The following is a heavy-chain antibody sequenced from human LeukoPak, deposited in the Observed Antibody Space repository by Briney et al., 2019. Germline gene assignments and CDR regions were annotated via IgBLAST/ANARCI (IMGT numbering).Heavy chain of an antibody. J-gene: IGHJ4*02. CDR3: ARSKHYYDSSGYYYDY. CDR2: INHSGST. CDR1: GGSFSGYY. D-gene: IGHD3-22*01. Sequence: SETLSLTCAVYGGSFSGYYWSWIRQPPGKGLEWIGEINHSGSTNYNPSLKSRVTISVDTSKNEFSLKLSSVTAADTAVYYCARSKHYYDSSGYYYDYWGQGTLVTVSS. V-gene: IGHV4-34*01.